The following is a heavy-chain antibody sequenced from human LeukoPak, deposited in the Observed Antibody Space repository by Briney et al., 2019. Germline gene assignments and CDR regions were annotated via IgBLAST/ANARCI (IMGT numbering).Heavy chain of an antibody. Sequence: GGSLRLSCAASGFTFSSYWMTWVRRAPGKGLEYVAHIKEDGSEKYYVDSVKGRFTISRDNAKNSLYLQMSSLRADDTAVYYCARDCGFHTFDYWGQGTLVTVSS. V-gene: IGHV3-7*05. CDR2: IKEDGSEK. CDR1: GFTFSSYW. D-gene: IGHD2-21*01. CDR3: ARDCGFHTFDY. J-gene: IGHJ4*02.